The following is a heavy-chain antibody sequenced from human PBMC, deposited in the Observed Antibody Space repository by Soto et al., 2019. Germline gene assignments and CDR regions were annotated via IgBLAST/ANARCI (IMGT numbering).Heavy chain of an antibody. D-gene: IGHD3-9*01. CDR3: ARQTDYDILTFFDY. Sequence: SVTLSLTCTVSGGSISSSSYYWGWIRQPPGKGLEWIGSIYYSGSTYYNPSLKSRVTISVDTSKNQFSLKLSSVTAADTAVYYCARQTDYDILTFFDYWGQGTLVTVSS. CDR1: GGSISSSSYY. V-gene: IGHV4-39*01. CDR2: IYYSGST. J-gene: IGHJ4*02.